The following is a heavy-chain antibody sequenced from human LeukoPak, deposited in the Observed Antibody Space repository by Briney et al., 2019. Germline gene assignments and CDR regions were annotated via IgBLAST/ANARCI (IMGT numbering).Heavy chain of an antibody. V-gene: IGHV4-31*03. Sequence: PSETLSLTCTVSGGSISSGGYYRSWIRQHPGKGLEWIGYIYYSGSTYYNPSLKSRVTISVDTSKNQFSLKLSSVTAADTAVYYCATYSGSLYYFDYWGQGTLVTVSS. D-gene: IGHD1-26*01. J-gene: IGHJ4*02. CDR1: GGSISSGGYY. CDR3: ATYSGSLYYFDY. CDR2: IYYSGST.